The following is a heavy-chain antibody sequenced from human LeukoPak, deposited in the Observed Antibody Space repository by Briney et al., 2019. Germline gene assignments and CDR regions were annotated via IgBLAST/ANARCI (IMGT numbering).Heavy chain of an antibody. D-gene: IGHD2-8*01. CDR1: GFTFSSYW. J-gene: IGHJ6*02. V-gene: IGHV3-7*01. CDR3: ARLKRCTNGVCYYYYYGMDV. Sequence: PGGSLRLSCAASGFTFSSYWMSWVRRAPGKGLEWVANIKQDGSEKYYVDSVKGRFTISRDNAKNSLYLQMNSLRAEDTAVYYCARLKRCTNGVCYYYYYGMDVWGQGTTVTVSS. CDR2: IKQDGSEK.